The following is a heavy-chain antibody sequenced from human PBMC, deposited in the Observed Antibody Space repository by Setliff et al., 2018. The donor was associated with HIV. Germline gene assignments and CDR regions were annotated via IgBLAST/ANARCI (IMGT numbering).Heavy chain of an antibody. Sequence: GVLRLSCAASGFTFSSYEMNWVRQAPGKGLEWVSYISSSGSTIYYADSVKGRFTISRDNAKNSLYLQMNSLRAEDTAVYYCAREASYYYDSSGYSDAFDSWGQGTMVTVSS. J-gene: IGHJ3*02. V-gene: IGHV3-48*03. CDR2: ISSSGSTI. CDR3: AREASYYYDSSGYSDAFDS. D-gene: IGHD3-22*01. CDR1: GFTFSSYE.